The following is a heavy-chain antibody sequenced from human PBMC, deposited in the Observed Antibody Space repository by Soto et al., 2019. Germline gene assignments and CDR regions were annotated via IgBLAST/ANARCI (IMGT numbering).Heavy chain of an antibody. CDR3: ARPSPRVAAGYFDY. D-gene: IGHD6-13*01. J-gene: IGHJ4*02. CDR1: GGSFSGYY. CDR2: INHSGST. V-gene: IGHV4-34*01. Sequence: SETLSLTCAVYGGSFSGYYWSWIRQPPGKGLEWIGEINHSGSTNYNPSLKSRVTISVDTSKNQFSLKLSSVTAADTAVYYCARPSPRVAAGYFDYWGQGTLVTVSS.